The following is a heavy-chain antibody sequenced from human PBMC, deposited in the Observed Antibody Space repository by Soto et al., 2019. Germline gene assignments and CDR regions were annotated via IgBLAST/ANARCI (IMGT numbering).Heavy chain of an antibody. Sequence: ASVKVSCKASGYTFTSYGISWVRQAPGQGLEWMGWISAYNGNTNYAQKLQGRVTMTTDTSTSTAYMELRSLRSDDTAVYYCARDFGNAGSGWYDDAFDIWGQGTMVTVSS. CDR2: ISAYNGNT. D-gene: IGHD6-19*01. V-gene: IGHV1-18*01. J-gene: IGHJ3*02. CDR3: ARDFGNAGSGWYDDAFDI. CDR1: GYTFTSYG.